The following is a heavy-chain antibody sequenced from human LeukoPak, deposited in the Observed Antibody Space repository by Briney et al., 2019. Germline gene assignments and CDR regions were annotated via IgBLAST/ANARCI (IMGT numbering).Heavy chain of an antibody. CDR1: GYTFTSYG. CDR2: ISAYNGNT. D-gene: IGHD5-18*01. V-gene: IGHV1-18*01. J-gene: IGHJ5*02. Sequence: GASVKVSCKASGYTFTSYGISWVRQAPGQGLEWMGWISAYNGNTNYAQKLQGRVTMTTDTSTSTAYMELRSLRSDDTAVYYCARDRIWRMTAMVSPLENWFDPWGQGTLVTVSS. CDR3: ARDRIWRMTAMVSPLENWFDP.